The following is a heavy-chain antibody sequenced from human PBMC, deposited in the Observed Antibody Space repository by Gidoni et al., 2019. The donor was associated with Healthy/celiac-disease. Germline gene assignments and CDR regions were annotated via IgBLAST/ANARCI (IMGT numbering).Heavy chain of an antibody. CDR1: GGSISSGGYY. D-gene: IGHD2-2*01. CDR2: IYYSGST. V-gene: IGHV4-31*03. CDR3: ASSSTTLDYYYYGMDV. J-gene: IGHJ6*02. Sequence: QVQLQESGPGLAKPSQTLSLTCPVSGGSISSGGYYWSWIRQHPGKGLEWIGYIYYSGSTYYNPSLKSRVTLSVDTSKNQFSLKLSSVTAADTAVYYCASSSTTLDYYYYGMDVWGQGTTVTVSS.